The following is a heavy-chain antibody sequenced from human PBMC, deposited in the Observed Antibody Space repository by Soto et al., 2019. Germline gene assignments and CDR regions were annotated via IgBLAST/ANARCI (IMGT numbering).Heavy chain of an antibody. CDR3: AREIAAAGGAFDI. J-gene: IGHJ3*02. V-gene: IGHV1-3*01. CDR1: GYTFTSYA. CDR2: INAGNGNT. D-gene: IGHD6-13*01. Sequence: ASVKVSCKASGYTFTSYAMHWVRQAPGQRLEWMGWINAGNGNTKYSQKFQGRVTITRDTSASTAYMELSSLRSEDTAVYYCAREIAAAGGAFDIWGQGTMVTVSS.